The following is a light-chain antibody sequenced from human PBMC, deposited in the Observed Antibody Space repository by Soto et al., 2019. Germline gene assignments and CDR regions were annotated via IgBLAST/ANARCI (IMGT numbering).Light chain of an antibody. Sequence: DIQMTQSPSSLSSSVGDRFTITCGASQSISSYLNWYQQKPGKAPKLLIYAASSLQSGVPSRFSGSGSGTDFTLTISSLQPEDFATYYCQQSYSTPWTFGQGTKVDI. CDR2: AAS. V-gene: IGKV1-39*01. J-gene: IGKJ1*01. CDR3: QQSYSTPWT. CDR1: QSISSY.